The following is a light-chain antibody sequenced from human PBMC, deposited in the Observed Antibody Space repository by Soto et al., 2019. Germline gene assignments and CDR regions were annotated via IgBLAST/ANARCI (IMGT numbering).Light chain of an antibody. CDR3: QKYTNVPA. CDR2: AAS. CDR1: QGISTY. V-gene: IGKV1-27*01. J-gene: IGKJ4*01. Sequence: DIQMTQSPSSLSASVGDRVTITCRARQGISTYLAWYQQIPGKVPKLLLSAASPLHSGVPSRFSGSGSGTDFTLTISSLQPEEVATYYCQKYTNVPAFGGGTKVEIK.